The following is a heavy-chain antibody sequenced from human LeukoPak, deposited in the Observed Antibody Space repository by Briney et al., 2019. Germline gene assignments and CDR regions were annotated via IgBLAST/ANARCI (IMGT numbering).Heavy chain of an antibody. CDR2: ISSSSSTI. CDR3: ARTWYSSGWSPFDY. Sequence: PGGSLRLSCAASGFTFSSYSMNWVRQAPGKGLEWVSYISSSSSTIYYADSVKGRFTISRDNAKNSLYLQMNSLRAEDTAVYYCARTWYSSGWSPFDYWGQGTLVTVSS. V-gene: IGHV3-48*04. CDR1: GFTFSSYS. J-gene: IGHJ4*02. D-gene: IGHD6-19*01.